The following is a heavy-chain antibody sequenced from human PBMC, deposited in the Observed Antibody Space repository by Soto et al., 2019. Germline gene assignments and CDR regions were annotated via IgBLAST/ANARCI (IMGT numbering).Heavy chain of an antibody. J-gene: IGHJ2*01. CDR2: IYYSGST. V-gene: IGHV4-39*01. D-gene: IGHD6-6*01. CDR1: GGSISSSSYY. CDR3: ARIRRDSSSPPPNWYFDL. Sequence: PSETLSLTCPVSGGSISSSSYYWGWIRQPPGKGLEWIGSIYYSGSTYYNPSLKSRVTISVDTSKNQFSLKLSSVTAADTAVYYCARIRRDSSSPPPNWYFDLWGRGTLVTVSS.